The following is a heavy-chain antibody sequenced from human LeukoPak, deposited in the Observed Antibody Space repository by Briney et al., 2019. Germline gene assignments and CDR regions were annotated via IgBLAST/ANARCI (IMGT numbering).Heavy chain of an antibody. J-gene: IGHJ3*02. CDR2: ISSSSSYI. V-gene: IGHV3-21*01. Sequence: PGGSLRLSCAASGFTFSSYSMNWVRRAPGKGLEWVSSISSSSSYIYYADSVKGRFTISRDNAKNSLYLQMNSLRAEDTAVYYCARDSSSWNAFDIWGQGTMVTVSS. CDR1: GFTFSSYS. CDR3: ARDSSSWNAFDI. D-gene: IGHD6-13*01.